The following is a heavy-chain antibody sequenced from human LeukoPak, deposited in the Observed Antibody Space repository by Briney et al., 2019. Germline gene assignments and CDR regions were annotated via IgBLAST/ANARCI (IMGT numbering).Heavy chain of an antibody. J-gene: IGHJ4*02. D-gene: IGHD1-26*01. CDR2: IYYVGST. CDR1: GGSISSSSYY. CDR3: VGISGSYYYY. V-gene: IGHV4-39*07. Sequence: SETLSLTCTVSGGSISSSSYYWDWIRQSPGKGLEWLGSIYYVGSTNYNPSLKSRVTISVDTSKNQFSLKLSSVTAADTAVYYCVGISGSYYYYWGQGTLVTVSS.